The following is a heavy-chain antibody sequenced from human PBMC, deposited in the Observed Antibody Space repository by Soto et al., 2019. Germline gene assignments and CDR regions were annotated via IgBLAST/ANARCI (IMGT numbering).Heavy chain of an antibody. CDR1: GFTFCNFA. Sequence: GGSMRLSCAASGFTFCNFAINWVREAQGKGPEWVSSISSSSSYIYYADSVKGRFTISRDNAKNSLYLQMNSPRAEDTAVYYHARHAVAGPFDYSGQRSLVTVSS. CDR2: ISSSSSYI. V-gene: IGHV3-21*01. J-gene: IGHJ4*01. D-gene: IGHD6-19*01. CDR3: ARHAVAGPFDY.